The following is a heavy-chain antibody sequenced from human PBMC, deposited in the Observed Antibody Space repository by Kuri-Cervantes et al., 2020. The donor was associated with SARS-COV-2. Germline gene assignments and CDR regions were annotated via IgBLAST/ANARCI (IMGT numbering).Heavy chain of an antibody. CDR3: ARALGGGSV. CDR2: ISSSSSYI. CDR1: GFTFSSYS. D-gene: IGHD2-15*01. J-gene: IGHJ4*02. Sequence: GESLKISCAASGFTFSSYSMNWVRQAPGKGLEWVSSISSSSSYIYYADSVKGRFTISRDNAKNSLYLQMNSLRAEDTVVYYCARALGGGSVWGQGTLVTVSS. V-gene: IGHV3-21*01.